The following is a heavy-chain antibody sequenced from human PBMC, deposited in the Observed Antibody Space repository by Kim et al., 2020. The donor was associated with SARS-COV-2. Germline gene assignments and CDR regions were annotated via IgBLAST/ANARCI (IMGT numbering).Heavy chain of an antibody. CDR3: ARSMTTVTRTLDWFDP. D-gene: IGHD4-4*01. CDR2: IYYSGST. V-gene: IGHV4-39*01. CDR1: GGSISSSSYY. Sequence: SETLSLTCTVSGGSISSSSYYWGWIRQPPGKGLEWIGSIYYSGSTYYNPSLKSRVTISVDTSKNQFSLKLSSVTAADTAVYYCARSMTTVTRTLDWFDPWGQGTLVTVSS. J-gene: IGHJ5*02.